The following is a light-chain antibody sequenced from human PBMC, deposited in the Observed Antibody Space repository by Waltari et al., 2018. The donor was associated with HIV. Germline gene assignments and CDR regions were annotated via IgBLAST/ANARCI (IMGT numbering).Light chain of an antibody. CDR3: SSYTSSSPYA. J-gene: IGLJ1*01. CDR2: DVS. CDR1: SSDVGGYNY. Sequence: QSALTQPASVSGSPGQSITISCTGTSSDVGGYNYVSWYQPHPGKAPKFMIYDVSNRPSGVSNRVSVSKSGNTASLTISGLQAEDEADYYCSSYTSSSPYAFGTGTKVTVL. V-gene: IGLV2-14*03.